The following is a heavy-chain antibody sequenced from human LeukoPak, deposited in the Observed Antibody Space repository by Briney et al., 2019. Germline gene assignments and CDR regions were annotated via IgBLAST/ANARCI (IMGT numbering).Heavy chain of an antibody. Sequence: SETLSLTCTVSGGSISSYYWSWIRRPPGKGLEWIGYIYYSGSTNYNPSLKSRVTISVDTSKNQFSLKLSSVTAADTAVYYCARGGEVPDPTTVTNYYYYGMDVWGQGTTVTVSS. V-gene: IGHV4-59*01. CDR3: ARGGEVPDPTTVTNYYYYGMDV. CDR1: GGSISSYY. D-gene: IGHD4-17*01. CDR2: IYYSGST. J-gene: IGHJ6*02.